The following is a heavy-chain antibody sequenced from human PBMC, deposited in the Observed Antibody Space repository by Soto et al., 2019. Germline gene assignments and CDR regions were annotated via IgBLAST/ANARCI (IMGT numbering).Heavy chain of an antibody. CDR3: ARGGTLIFGVVPLGWFDP. CDR2: INPNSGGT. CDR1: GYTYTGYY. Sequence: ASVKVSCKASGYTYTGYYMPWVRQAPGQGLEWMGWINPNSGGTNYAQKFQGWVTMTRDTSISTAYMVLSRLRSDDKAVYYCARGGTLIFGVVPLGWFDPWGQGTLVTVSS. J-gene: IGHJ5*02. D-gene: IGHD3-3*01. V-gene: IGHV1-2*04.